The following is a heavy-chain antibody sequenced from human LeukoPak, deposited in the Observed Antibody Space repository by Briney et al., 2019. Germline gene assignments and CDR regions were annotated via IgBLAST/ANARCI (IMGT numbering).Heavy chain of an antibody. CDR1: GYTFTNYF. D-gene: IGHD5-18*01. CDR2: INPSGGST. J-gene: IGHJ4*02. V-gene: IGHV1-46*01. Sequence: ASVKVSCKASGYTFTNYFVHWVRQGPGQGLEWMGIINPSGGSTNHAQRFQGRDTMTSDTSTSTVYMELSSLRSDDTAVYFCARDRGDSYGYDYWGQGTLVTVSS. CDR3: ARDRGDSYGYDY.